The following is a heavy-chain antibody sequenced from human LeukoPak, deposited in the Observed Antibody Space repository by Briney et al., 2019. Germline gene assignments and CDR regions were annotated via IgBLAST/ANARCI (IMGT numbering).Heavy chain of an antibody. CDR2: IYYSGSS. J-gene: IGHJ5*02. CDR1: GGAISSYY. Sequence: SETLSLTCTVSGGAISSYYWSWIRQPPGKGLEWIGYIYYSGSSNYNPSLKSRVTISVDTSKNQFSLKLSPMTPAGTAVYYCARFRTTFGELNHWGQGTLVTVSS. V-gene: IGHV4-59*01. D-gene: IGHD3-10*01. CDR3: ARFRTTFGELNH.